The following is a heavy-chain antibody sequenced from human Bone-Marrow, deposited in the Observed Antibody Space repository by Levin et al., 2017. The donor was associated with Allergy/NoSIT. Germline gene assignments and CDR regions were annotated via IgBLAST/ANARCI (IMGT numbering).Heavy chain of an antibody. D-gene: IGHD1-14*01. J-gene: IGHJ3*02. V-gene: IGHV3-9*01. CDR3: AKAYLIGTQETRDAFDI. CDR2: ISWNSGSV. Sequence: PGGSLRLSCAASGFTFDDYAMHWVRQVPGKGLEWVSGISWNSGSVGYADSVKGRFTISRDNAKNSLYLQMDSLRAEDTALYYCAKAYLIGTQETRDAFDIWGQGTVVTVSS. CDR1: GFTFDDYA.